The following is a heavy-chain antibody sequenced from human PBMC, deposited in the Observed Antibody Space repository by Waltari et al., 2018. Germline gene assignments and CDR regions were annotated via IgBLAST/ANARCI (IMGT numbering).Heavy chain of an antibody. V-gene: IGHV4-39*01. J-gene: IGHJ4*02. Sequence: QLQLQESGPGLVKPSETLSLTCTVSGGSIRSSSYYWGWVRQPPGKGLEWIGSIYYSGSTYYNPSLKSRVTISVDTSKNQFSLKLSSVTAADTAVYYCAAFVSSWADSCDYWGQGTLVTVSS. D-gene: IGHD6-13*01. CDR1: GGSIRSSSYY. CDR2: IYYSGST. CDR3: AAFVSSWADSCDY.